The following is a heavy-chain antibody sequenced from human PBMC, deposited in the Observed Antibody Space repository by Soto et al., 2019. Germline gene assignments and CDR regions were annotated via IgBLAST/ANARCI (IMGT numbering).Heavy chain of an antibody. CDR1: CYSFSSYT. V-gene: IGHV1-18*04. Sequence: QVQLVQSGGEVKKPGASVTVSCKASCYSFSSYTINWVRQAPGQGLEWLGWIRAYNGNTKYVEKLQGRVTMTTDTATSTAYMELRNLRSDDTAVYYCARESKKWPDFWGPGTLVTVSS. D-gene: IGHD5-12*01. CDR3: ARESKKWPDF. CDR2: IRAYNGNT. J-gene: IGHJ4*02.